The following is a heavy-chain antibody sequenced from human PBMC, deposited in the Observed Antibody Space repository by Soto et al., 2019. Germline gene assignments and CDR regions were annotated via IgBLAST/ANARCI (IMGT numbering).Heavy chain of an antibody. D-gene: IGHD2-15*01. J-gene: IGHJ5*02. Sequence: GGSLRLSCAASGFTFSDYYMNWIRQAPGKGLEWVSYISISSSYTNYADSVKGRFTISRDNAKKSLYLQMNGLRVEDTAVYYCAGAIGYCSGDNCYPKWFDPWGQGTLVTVSS. CDR3: AGAIGYCSGDNCYPKWFDP. V-gene: IGHV3-11*03. CDR2: ISISSSYT. CDR1: GFTFSDYY.